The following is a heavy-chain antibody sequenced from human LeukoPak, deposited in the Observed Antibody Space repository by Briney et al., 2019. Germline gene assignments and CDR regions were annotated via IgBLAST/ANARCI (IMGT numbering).Heavy chain of an antibody. CDR3: AKVVEQLVPHFDY. J-gene: IGHJ4*02. D-gene: IGHD6-13*01. Sequence: PGGSLRLSCAATGLSVSSNFMSWVRQAPGNGLEWVSVIYGGGSTYYADSVKGRFTISRDTPKNTLYLQMNSLRVEDTAVYYCAKVVEQLVPHFDYWGQGTLVTVSS. CDR2: IYGGGST. CDR1: GLSVSSNF. V-gene: IGHV3-53*01.